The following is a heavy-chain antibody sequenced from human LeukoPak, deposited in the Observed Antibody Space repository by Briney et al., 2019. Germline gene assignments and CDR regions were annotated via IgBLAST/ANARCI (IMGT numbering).Heavy chain of an antibody. CDR1: GYTFTSYD. Sequence: ASVKVSCKASGYTFTSYDINWVRQATGQGLEWMGWMNPNSGNTGYAQKFQGRVTMTRDTSITTAYMEFNRLRYDDTAVYYCARDEFYDSSGYLYWGQGTLVTVSS. D-gene: IGHD3-22*01. CDR2: MNPNSGNT. CDR3: ARDEFYDSSGYLY. V-gene: IGHV1-8*01. J-gene: IGHJ4*02.